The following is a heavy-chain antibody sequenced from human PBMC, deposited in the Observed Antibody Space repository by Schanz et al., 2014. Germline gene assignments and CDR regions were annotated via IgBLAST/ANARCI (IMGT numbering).Heavy chain of an antibody. CDR2: ISGSGGST. CDR1: GFTFSSYA. V-gene: IGHV3-23*01. D-gene: IGHD6-25*01. CDR3: AKVRYSSGWRGDYFDE. Sequence: EVQLLESGGGLVQPGGSLRLSCAASGFTFSSYAMSWVRQAPGKGLEWVSAISGSGGSTYYADSVKGRFTISRDNSKNTLYLQMNSLRPEDTAVYDCAKVRYSSGWRGDYFDEWGQGTLVTVAS. J-gene: IGHJ4*02.